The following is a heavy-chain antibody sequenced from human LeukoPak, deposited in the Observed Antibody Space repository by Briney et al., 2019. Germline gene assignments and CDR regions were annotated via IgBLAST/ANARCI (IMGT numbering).Heavy chain of an antibody. V-gene: IGHV1-18*01. CDR2: ISAYNGNT. Sequence: ASVKVSCKASGYTFTGYYIHWVRQAPGQGLEWMGWISAYNGNTNYAQKLQGRVTMTTDTSTSTAYMELRSLRSDDTAVYYCARDRHYYGSGSYRFDYWGQGTLVTVSS. J-gene: IGHJ4*02. D-gene: IGHD3-10*01. CDR1: GYTFTGYY. CDR3: ARDRHYYGSGSYRFDY.